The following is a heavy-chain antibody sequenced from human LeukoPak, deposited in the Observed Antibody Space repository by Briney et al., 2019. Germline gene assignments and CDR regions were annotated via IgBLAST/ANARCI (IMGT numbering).Heavy chain of an antibody. Sequence: PGGSLRLSCAASGLTFSSYSMNWVRQAPGKGLEWVSYISSSSSTIYYADSVKGRFTISRDNAKNSLYLQMNSLRAEDTAVYYCARDRGMTRAAFDIWGQGTMVTVSS. CDR1: GLTFSSYS. CDR2: ISSSSSTI. J-gene: IGHJ3*02. D-gene: IGHD4-11*01. CDR3: ARDRGMTRAAFDI. V-gene: IGHV3-48*01.